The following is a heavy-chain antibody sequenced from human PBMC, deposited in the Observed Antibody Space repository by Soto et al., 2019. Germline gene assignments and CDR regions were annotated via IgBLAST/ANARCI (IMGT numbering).Heavy chain of an antibody. CDR2: IYYSGST. Sequence: KTSETLSLTCTVSGGSISSGGYYWSWIRQHPGKGLEWIGYIYYSGSTYYNPSLKSRVTISVDTSKNQFSLKLSSVTAADTAVYYCARGRLAAGVDVWGQGTTVTVSS. CDR1: GGSISSGGYY. J-gene: IGHJ6*02. CDR3: ARGRLAAGVDV. V-gene: IGHV4-31*03. D-gene: IGHD6-19*01.